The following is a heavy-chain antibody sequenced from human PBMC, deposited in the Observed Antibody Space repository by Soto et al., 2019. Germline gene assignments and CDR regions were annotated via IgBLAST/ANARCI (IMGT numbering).Heavy chain of an antibody. J-gene: IGHJ6*02. CDR1: GYTFTSSD. CDR2: MNPNSGNT. V-gene: IGHV1-8*01. CDR3: ARGLAFLEWLLYRWDYYYGMDG. D-gene: IGHD3-3*02. Sequence: GASVKVSCKASGYTFTSSDINWVRQANGQGPEWMGWMNPNSGNTGYAQKFQGRVTMTRNTSISTAYMELSSLRSDDTAVLYGARGLAFLEWLLYRWDYYYGMDGWGQGTTVTVSS.